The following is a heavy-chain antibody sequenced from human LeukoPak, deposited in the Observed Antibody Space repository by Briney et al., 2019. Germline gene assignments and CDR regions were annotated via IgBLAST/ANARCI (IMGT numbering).Heavy chain of an antibody. V-gene: IGHV4-38-2*02. Sequence: PSETLSLTCTVSGYSISSGFYWGWIRQPPGKGLEWIGTIYYSGSTYYNPSLKSRVTISVDTSKNQFSLKLSSVTAADTAVYYCARHTYYYGSGSYTYYYMDVWGKGTTVTISS. J-gene: IGHJ6*03. CDR1: GYSISSGFY. D-gene: IGHD3-10*01. CDR2: IYYSGST. CDR3: ARHTYYYGSGSYTYYYMDV.